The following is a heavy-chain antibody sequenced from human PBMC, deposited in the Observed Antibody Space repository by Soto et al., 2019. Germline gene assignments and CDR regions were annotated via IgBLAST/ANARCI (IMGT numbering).Heavy chain of an antibody. CDR1: GFTFSSYA. V-gene: IGHV3-23*01. Sequence: EVQLLESGGGLVQPGGSLRLSCAASGFTFSSYAMSWVRQAPGKGLEWVSAISGSGGSTYYADSVKGRFTISRDNSKNTRYLQMNSLRAEDTAVYYCATTLAYCGGDCYSGYFQHWGQGTLVTVSS. CDR2: ISGSGGST. J-gene: IGHJ1*01. D-gene: IGHD2-21*01. CDR3: ATTLAYCGGDCYSGYFQH.